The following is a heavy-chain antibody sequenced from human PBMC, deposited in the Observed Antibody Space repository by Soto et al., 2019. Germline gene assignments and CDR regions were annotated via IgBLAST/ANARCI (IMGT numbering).Heavy chain of an antibody. CDR1: GGSISSSSYY. D-gene: IGHD6-19*01. V-gene: IGHV4-39*01. CDR3: ARLGGWYSFDY. J-gene: IGHJ4*02. Sequence: QLQLQESGPGLVKPSETLSLTCTVSGGSISSSSYYWGWIRQPPGKGLEWIGSIYYSGSTYYNPSLKSRVTISVDTSKNQFSLKLSSVIAADTAVYYCARLGGWYSFDYWGQGTLVTVSS. CDR2: IYYSGST.